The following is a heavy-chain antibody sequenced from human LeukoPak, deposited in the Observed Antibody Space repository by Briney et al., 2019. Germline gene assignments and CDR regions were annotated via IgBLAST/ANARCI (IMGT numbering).Heavy chain of an antibody. V-gene: IGHV3-74*01. CDR2: INSDGTT. CDR3: ARDRWYALPV. Sequence: GGALRLSCEASGFTFSNTWMHWVRAAPGAGLGWVSRINSDGTTAYADSVKGRFTISRDNAKNTLYLQMHGLTADDTAVYYCARDRWYALPVWGQGTTVTVSS. D-gene: IGHD2-2*01. CDR1: GFTFSNTW. J-gene: IGHJ6*02.